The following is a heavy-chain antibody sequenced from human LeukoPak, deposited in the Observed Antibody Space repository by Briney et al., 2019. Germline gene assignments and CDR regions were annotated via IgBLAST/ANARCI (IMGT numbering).Heavy chain of an antibody. CDR2: ISGSGGST. Sequence: GGSLRLACAASGFTFSSYAMSWVRQAPGKGLEWVSAISGSGGSTNYADSVKGRFTISRDNAKNTLYLQTNSLRAEDTAVYYCARDNCNYDHYLDVWGNGTTVTVSS. D-gene: IGHD1-20*01. CDR1: GFTFSSYA. V-gene: IGHV3-23*01. J-gene: IGHJ6*03. CDR3: ARDNCNYDHYLDV.